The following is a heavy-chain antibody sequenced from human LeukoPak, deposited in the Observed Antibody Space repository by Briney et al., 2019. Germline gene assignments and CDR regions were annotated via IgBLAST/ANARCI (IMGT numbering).Heavy chain of an antibody. CDR2: ISSNGGST. CDR1: GFTFSSYA. D-gene: IGHD4-23*01. J-gene: IGHJ4*02. Sequence: GGSLRLSCAASGFTFSSYAMHWVRQAPGKGLEYVSAISSNGGSTYYANSVKGRFTISRDNSKNTLYLQMNSLRAEDTAVYYCAKDEVTTVVIWFWDYWGQGTLVTVSS. V-gene: IGHV3-64*01. CDR3: AKDEVTTVVIWFWDY.